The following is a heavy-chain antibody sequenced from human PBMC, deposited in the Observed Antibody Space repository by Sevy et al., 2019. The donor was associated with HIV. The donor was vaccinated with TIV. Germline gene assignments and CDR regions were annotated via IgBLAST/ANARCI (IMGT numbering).Heavy chain of an antibody. V-gene: IGHV3-30-3*01. Sequence: GGSLRLSCAASGFTFSSYAMHWVRQAPGKGLEWVAVISYDGSNKYYADSVKGRFTSSRDNSKNTLYLQMNSLRAEDTAVYYCARAGTLGYCTNGVCLEYFQHWGQGTLVTVSS. J-gene: IGHJ1*01. CDR3: ARAGTLGYCTNGVCLEYFQH. CDR2: ISYDGSNK. D-gene: IGHD2-8*01. CDR1: GFTFSSYA.